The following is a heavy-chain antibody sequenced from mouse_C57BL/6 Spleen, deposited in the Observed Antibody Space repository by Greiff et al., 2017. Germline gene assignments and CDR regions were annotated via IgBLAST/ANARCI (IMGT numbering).Heavy chain of an antibody. CDR1: GYTFTNYW. J-gene: IGHJ2*01. CDR3: ARWDGNYFFDY. Sequence: QVQLQESGAELVRPGTSVKMSCKASGYTFTNYWIGWAKQRPGHGLEWIGDIYPGGGYTNYNEKFKGKATLTADKSSSTAYMQFSSLTSEDSAIYYCARWDGNYFFDYWGQGTTLTVSS. CDR2: IYPGGGYT. V-gene: IGHV1-63*01. D-gene: IGHD2-1*01.